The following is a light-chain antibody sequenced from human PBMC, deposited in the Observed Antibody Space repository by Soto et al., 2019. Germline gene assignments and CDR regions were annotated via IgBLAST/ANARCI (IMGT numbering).Light chain of an antibody. V-gene: IGKV3-15*01. J-gene: IGKJ5*01. CDR3: QQYNKWPPT. CDR1: QSVRSN. CDR2: GAS. Sequence: EVVMTQSPATLSVSPGERATLSCRASQSVRSNLAWYQQKPGQAPRLLIHGASTRATGIPARFSGSGSGTEFTLTISSLQSEDFAVYYCQQYNKWPPTFGQGTRLEIK.